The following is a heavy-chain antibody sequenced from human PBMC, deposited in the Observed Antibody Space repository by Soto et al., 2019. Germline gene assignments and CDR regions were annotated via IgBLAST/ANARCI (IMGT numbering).Heavy chain of an antibody. CDR1: GFTFSSYA. J-gene: IGHJ4*02. CDR3: AKGRYTVTDYFDF. Sequence: EVQLLESEGGVVQPGGSLRLSCAASGFTFSSYAMSWVRQVPGKGLEWVSVITSSGASTDYADSVKGRFSIFRDNSKNTLHLQMNSLRAEDTAVYYCAKGRYTVTDYFDFWGQGTLVTVSS. D-gene: IGHD4-17*01. CDR2: ITSSGAST. V-gene: IGHV3-23*01.